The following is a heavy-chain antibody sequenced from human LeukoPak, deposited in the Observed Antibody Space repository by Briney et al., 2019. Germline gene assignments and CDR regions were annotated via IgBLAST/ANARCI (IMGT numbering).Heavy chain of an antibody. J-gene: IGHJ3*02. Sequence: SGGSLRLSCAASGFTFSDYYMSWIRQAPGKGLEGVSYISSSGSTIYYADSVKGRFTISRDNAKNSLYLQMNSLRAEDTAVYYCARSAGSYPPPDAFDIWGQGTMVTVSS. CDR2: ISSSGSTI. CDR3: ARSAGSYPPPDAFDI. D-gene: IGHD1-26*01. V-gene: IGHV3-11*01. CDR1: GFTFSDYY.